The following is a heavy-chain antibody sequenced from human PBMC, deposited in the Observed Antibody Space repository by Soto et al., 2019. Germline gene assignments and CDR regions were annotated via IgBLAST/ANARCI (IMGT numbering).Heavy chain of an antibody. J-gene: IGHJ4*02. V-gene: IGHV3-30*18. CDR2: ISDTGSSH. D-gene: IGHD2-2*01. Sequence: GGSLRLSCVGSGLTFSSYGMHWVRQAPGKGLECVAVISDTGSSHYYAASVEGRFTISRENSKNTLSLHMDRLRVEDTAVYYCAKDRGGDCPDNSCYFGADYWGQGTPVTVSS. CDR3: AKDRGGDCPDNSCYFGADY. CDR1: GLTFSSYG.